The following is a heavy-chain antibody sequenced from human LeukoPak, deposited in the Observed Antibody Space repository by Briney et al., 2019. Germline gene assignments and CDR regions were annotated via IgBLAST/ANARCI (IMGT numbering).Heavy chain of an antibody. CDR1: GFTFSSYW. D-gene: IGHD5-12*01. CDR2: INSDGSST. Sequence: PGGSLRLSCSGSGFTFSSYWMHWVRQAPGKGLVWVSRINSDGSSTTYADSVKGRFTISRDNAKNTMYLQMNSLRVEDTAVYYCVQSSPTIDYWGQGTLVTVPS. J-gene: IGHJ4*02. CDR3: VQSSPTIDY. V-gene: IGHV3-74*01.